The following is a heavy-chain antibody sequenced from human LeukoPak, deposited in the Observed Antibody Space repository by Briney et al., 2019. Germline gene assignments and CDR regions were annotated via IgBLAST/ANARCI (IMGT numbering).Heavy chain of an antibody. CDR3: ARVSLSGSSSSAGMDY. CDR1: GYTFTSYG. D-gene: IGHD6-6*01. J-gene: IGHJ4*02. CDR2: ISAYNGNT. Sequence: ASVKVSCKASGYTFTSYGINWVRQAPGQGLEWMGWISAYNGNTNYAQKFQGSVTMTTDTSTSIAYMELRSLRSDDTAVYYCARVSLSGSSSSAGMDYWCQGTRVTVSS. V-gene: IGHV1-18*01.